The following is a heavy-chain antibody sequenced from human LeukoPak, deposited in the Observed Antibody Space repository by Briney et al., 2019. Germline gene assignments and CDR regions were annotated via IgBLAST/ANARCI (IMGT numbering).Heavy chain of an antibody. CDR2: IYYSGST. V-gene: IGHV4-59*12. CDR1: GGSISSYY. J-gene: IGHJ4*02. CDR3: ARDVNWGGRYFDF. Sequence: SETLSLTCTVSGGSISSYYWSWIRQPPGKGLEWIGYIYYSGSTNYNPSLKSRVTISVDTSKNRFSLKLSSVTAADTAVYYCARDVNWGGRYFDFWGQGTLVTVSS. D-gene: IGHD7-27*01.